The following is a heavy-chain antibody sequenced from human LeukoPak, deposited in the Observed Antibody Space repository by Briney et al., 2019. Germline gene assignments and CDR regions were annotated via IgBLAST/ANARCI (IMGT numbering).Heavy chain of an antibody. J-gene: IGHJ4*02. CDR2: IIPIFGTA. CDR1: GGTFSSYA. V-gene: IGHV1-69*05. Sequence: SVKVSCKTSGGTFSSYAISWVRQAPGQGLEWMGGIIPIFGTANYAQKFQGRVTITTDESTSTAYMELSGLRSEDTAVYYCAREGVGGEFDYWGQGTLVTVSS. D-gene: IGHD3-10*01. CDR3: AREGVGGEFDY.